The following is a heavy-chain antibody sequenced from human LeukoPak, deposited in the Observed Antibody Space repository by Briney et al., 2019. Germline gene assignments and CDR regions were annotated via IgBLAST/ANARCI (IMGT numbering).Heavy chain of an antibody. CDR3: ARDTDWSFDY. V-gene: IGHV3-48*01. J-gene: IGHJ4*02. D-gene: IGHD2-21*01. Sequence: GGSLRRSCAASGFTFSGYSMNWVRQAPGKGPEWISYINNDRSSIADAVKGRFIISRDTAENSLFLQMNSLRVEDTALYYCARDTDWSFDYWGQGILVTVSS. CDR2: INNDRSSI. CDR1: GFTFSGYS.